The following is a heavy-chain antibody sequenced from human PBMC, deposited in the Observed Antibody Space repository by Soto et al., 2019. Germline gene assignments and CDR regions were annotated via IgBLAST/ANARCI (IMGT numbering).Heavy chain of an antibody. J-gene: IGHJ5*01. CDR3: VRDQKYFRVNGNWFDS. CDR2: VSGNNGAS. D-gene: IGHD2-2*01. V-gene: IGHV1-18*04. CDR1: CYTSADFG. Sequence: SGEVSFRASCYTSADFGISWVRQAPGQGLEWMGWVSGNNGASNPAPKVQGRITMTLDTSTGVSYMALRSLRSDDTAIYYCVRDQKYFRVNGNWFDSWGQGTLVTVSS.